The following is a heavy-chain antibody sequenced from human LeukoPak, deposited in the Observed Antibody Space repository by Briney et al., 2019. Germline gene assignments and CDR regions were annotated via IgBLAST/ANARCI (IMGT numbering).Heavy chain of an antibody. CDR3: ARSYDTSGYYLYAFDI. CDR1: GFTFSSHA. V-gene: IGHV3-23*01. CDR2: ISGSGGDT. Sequence: GGSLRLSCAASGFTFSSHAMSWVRQDPGKGLEWVSAISGSGGDTYYADSVKGRFTISRDNSKNTMYLQMNSLRAEDTAVYYCARSYDTSGYYLYAFDIWGQGTMVTVSS. D-gene: IGHD3-22*01. J-gene: IGHJ3*02.